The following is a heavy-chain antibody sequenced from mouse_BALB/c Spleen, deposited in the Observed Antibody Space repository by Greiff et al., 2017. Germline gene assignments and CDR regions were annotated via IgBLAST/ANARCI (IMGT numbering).Heavy chain of an antibody. V-gene: IGHV7-3*02. CDR3: ARDDRYDERFAY. Sequence: EVKLEASGGGLVQPGGSLRLSCATSGFTFTDYYMSWVRQPPGKALEWLGFIRNKANGYTTEYSASVKGRFTISRDNSQSILYLQMNTLRAEDSATYYCARDDRYDERFAYWGQGTLVTVSA. D-gene: IGHD2-14*01. J-gene: IGHJ3*01. CDR1: GFTFTDYY. CDR2: IRNKANGYTT.